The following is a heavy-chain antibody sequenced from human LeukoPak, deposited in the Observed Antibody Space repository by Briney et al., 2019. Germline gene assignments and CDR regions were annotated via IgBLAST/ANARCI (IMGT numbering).Heavy chain of an antibody. V-gene: IGHV4-59*01. J-gene: IGHJ6*02. CDR3: ARTYGSGTPRYYGMDV. CDR2: IYDNGNT. CDR1: GGSISSSF. D-gene: IGHD3-10*01. Sequence: SETLSLTCTVSGGSISSSFWSWIRQPPGKGLEWIGYIYDNGNTNYNPSLSSRPTLSLDRSKNLLSLRLRSVTAADTAVYYCARTYGSGTPRYYGMDVWGQGTTVTVSS.